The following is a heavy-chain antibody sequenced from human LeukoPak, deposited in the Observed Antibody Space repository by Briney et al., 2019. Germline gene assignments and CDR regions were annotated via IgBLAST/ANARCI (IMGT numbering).Heavy chain of an antibody. J-gene: IGHJ6*03. V-gene: IGHV3-23*01. CDR2: ISGSGGST. CDR3: CWLVLHYYYYMDV. CDR1: GFTFSSYA. Sequence: PGGSLRLSCAASGFTFSSYAMSWVRQAPGKGLEWVSAISGSGGSTYYADSVKGRFTISRDNSKNTLYLQMNSLRAEDTAVYYCCWLVLHYYYYMDVWGKGTTVTVSS. D-gene: IGHD6-6*01.